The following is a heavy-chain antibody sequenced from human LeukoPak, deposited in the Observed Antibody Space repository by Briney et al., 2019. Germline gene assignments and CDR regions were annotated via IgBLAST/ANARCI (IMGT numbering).Heavy chain of an antibody. CDR1: GFTFRSYW. Sequence: GGSLRLSCAASGFTFRSYWMTWVRQYPGKGLEWVANIKQDGSETYYADSVKGRFTISRDNAKRSLYLQMNSLRAEDTAVYYCARDRGIVVVTPEDYWGQGTLVTVSS. CDR2: IKQDGSET. V-gene: IGHV3-7*03. CDR3: ARDRGIVVVTPEDY. D-gene: IGHD3-22*01. J-gene: IGHJ4*02.